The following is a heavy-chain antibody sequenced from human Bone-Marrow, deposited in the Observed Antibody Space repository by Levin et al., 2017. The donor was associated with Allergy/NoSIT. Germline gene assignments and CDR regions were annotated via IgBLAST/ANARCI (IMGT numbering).Heavy chain of an antibody. CDR3: ARDRLQTWPSGTFDY. D-gene: IGHD3-10*01. CDR2: IIPIFGTA. CDR1: GGTFSSYA. V-gene: IGHV1-69*13. J-gene: IGHJ4*02. Sequence: SVKVSCKASGGTFSSYAISWVRQAPGQGLEWMGGIIPIFGTANYAQKFQGRVTITADESTSTAYMELSSLRSEDTAVYYCARDRLQTWPSGTFDYWGQGTLVTVSS.